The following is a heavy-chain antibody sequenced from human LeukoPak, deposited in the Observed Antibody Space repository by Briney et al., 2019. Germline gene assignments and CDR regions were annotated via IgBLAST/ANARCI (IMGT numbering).Heavy chain of an antibody. J-gene: IGHJ3*02. CDR3: AKDQHSSGYYRDDAFDI. D-gene: IGHD3-22*01. V-gene: IGHV3-23*01. CDR2: ISGSGGST. Sequence: PGGSLRLSCAASGFTFSSYAMSWVRQAPGKGLEWVSAISGSGGSTYYADSVKGRFTISRDNSKNTLYLQMNSLRAEDTAVYYCAKDQHSSGYYRDDAFDIWGQGTMVTVSS. CDR1: GFTFSSYA.